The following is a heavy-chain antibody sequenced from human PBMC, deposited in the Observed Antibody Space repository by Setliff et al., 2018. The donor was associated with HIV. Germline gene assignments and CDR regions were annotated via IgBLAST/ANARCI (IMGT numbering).Heavy chain of an antibody. D-gene: IGHD2-8*02. J-gene: IGHJ3*01. CDR3: ARQDHSSVNTGSLYAFDV. Sequence: ASVKVSCKASGYTFTDYYMHWMRQAPGRGLEWMGWIYPKSGDTNYEQKFQGRVTLTRDTSISTAYMELTGLTSDDTAVYYCARQDHSSVNTGSLYAFDVWGQGTMVTVSS. V-gene: IGHV1-2*02. CDR2: IYPKSGDT. CDR1: GYTFTDYY.